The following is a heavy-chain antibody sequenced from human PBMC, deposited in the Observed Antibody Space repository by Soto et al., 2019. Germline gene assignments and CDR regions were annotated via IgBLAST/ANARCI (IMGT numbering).Heavy chain of an antibody. Sequence: PGESLKISCKGSGYSFTSYWIGWVRQMPGKGLEWMGIIYPGDSDTRYSPSFQGQVTISADKSISTAYLQWSSLKASDTAMYYCARHGGSGSYYAHYYYYGMDVWGQGTTVTVSS. CDR1: GYSFTSYW. V-gene: IGHV5-51*01. D-gene: IGHD3-10*01. CDR3: ARHGGSGSYYAHYYYYGMDV. J-gene: IGHJ6*02. CDR2: IYPGDSDT.